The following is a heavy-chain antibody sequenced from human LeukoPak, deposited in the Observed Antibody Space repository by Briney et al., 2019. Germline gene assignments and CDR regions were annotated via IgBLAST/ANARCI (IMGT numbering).Heavy chain of an antibody. V-gene: IGHV3-23*01. CDR1: GFTFSSYA. CDR2: ISGSGGST. J-gene: IGHJ2*01. Sequence: GGSLRLSCAASGFTFSSYAMSWVRQAPGKGLEWVSAISGSGGSTYYADSVKGRFTISRDNSKNTLYLQMNSLRAEDTAVYYCAKDGVYYGSGVPHWYFDLWGRGTLVTVSS. D-gene: IGHD3-10*01. CDR3: AKDGVYYGSGVPHWYFDL.